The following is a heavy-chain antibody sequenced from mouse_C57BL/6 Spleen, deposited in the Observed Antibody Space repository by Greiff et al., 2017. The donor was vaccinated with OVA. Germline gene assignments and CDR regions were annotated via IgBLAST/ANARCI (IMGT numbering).Heavy chain of an antibody. CDR2: ISDGGSYT. D-gene: IGHD2-4*01. CDR1: GFTFSSYA. J-gene: IGHJ4*01. CDR3: ARMRLRHYAMDY. V-gene: IGHV5-4*03. Sequence: EVKLVESGGGLVKPGGSLKLSCAASGFTFSSYAMSWVRQTPEKRLEWVATISDGGSYTYYPDNVKGRFTISRDNAKNNLYLQMSHLKSEDTAMYYCARMRLRHYAMDYWGQGTSVTVSS.